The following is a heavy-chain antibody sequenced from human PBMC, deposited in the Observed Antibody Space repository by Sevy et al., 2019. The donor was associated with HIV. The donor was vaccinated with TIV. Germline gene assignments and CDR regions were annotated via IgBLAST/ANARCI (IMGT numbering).Heavy chain of an antibody. V-gene: IGHV1-24*01. CDR2: FDPEDGET. Sequence: ASVKVSCKVSGYTLTKLSMHWVRQAPGKGLEWMGSFDPEDGETIYQQKLKGRVTMTEDTSTDTAYMELSSLRSEETAVYYCATTKDYYEDSGSPFDYWGQGTLVTVS. CDR1: GYTLTKLS. CDR3: ATTKDYYEDSGSPFDY. J-gene: IGHJ4*02. D-gene: IGHD3-22*01.